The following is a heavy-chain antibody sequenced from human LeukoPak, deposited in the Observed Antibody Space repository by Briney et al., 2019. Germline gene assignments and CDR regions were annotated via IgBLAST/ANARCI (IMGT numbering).Heavy chain of an antibody. V-gene: IGHV4-38-2*01. CDR2: IYNSGST. D-gene: IGHD1-26*01. CDR3: ARNSSGNYFDY. CDR1: GNSISNAYY. J-gene: IGHJ4*02. Sequence: SETLSLTCAVSGNSISNAYYWGWIRQPPGKELEWIGSIYNSGSTHYNPSLKSRVTISVDTSKNQFSLKLSSVTAADTAVYYCARNSSGNYFDYWGQGTLVTVSS.